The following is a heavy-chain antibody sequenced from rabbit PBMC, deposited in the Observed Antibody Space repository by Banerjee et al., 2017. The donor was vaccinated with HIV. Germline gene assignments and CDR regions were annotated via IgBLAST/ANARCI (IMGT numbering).Heavy chain of an antibody. Sequence: QQQLVESGGGLVQPEGSLALTCTASGFSFSSSYWICWVRQAPGKGLEWIACIYTGSGSALYVSWAKGRFTISKTSSTTVTLRMTSLTAADTATYFCARGIAYFGTRLDLWGPGTLVTVS. CDR3: ARGIAYFGTRLDL. D-gene: IGHD6-1*01. V-gene: IGHV1S45*01. CDR1: GFSFSSSYW. J-gene: IGHJ3*01. CDR2: IYTGSGSA.